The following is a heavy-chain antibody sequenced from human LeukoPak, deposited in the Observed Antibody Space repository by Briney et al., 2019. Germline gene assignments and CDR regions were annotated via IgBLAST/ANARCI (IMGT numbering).Heavy chain of an antibody. CDR1: GFTFSSYS. J-gene: IGHJ4*02. CDR3: ARGVGGYNNYYFDY. Sequence: PGGSLRLSCAASGFTFSSYSMNWVRQAPGKGLEWVSYISSSSSTIYYADSVKGRSTISRDNAKNSLYLQMNSLRAEDTAVYYCARGVGGYNNYYFDYWGQGTLVTVSS. V-gene: IGHV3-48*01. D-gene: IGHD1-1*01. CDR2: ISSSSSTI.